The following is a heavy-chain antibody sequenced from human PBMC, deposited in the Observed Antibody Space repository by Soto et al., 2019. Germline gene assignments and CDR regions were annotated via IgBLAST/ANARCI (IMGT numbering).Heavy chain of an antibody. Sequence: MQLVESGGGLVQPGGSLRLSCATSGFTFNNYWMHWVRQAPGKGLVWLSRVNSDESITNYADSEKGRFTISRDNARYTVYLQLNRLTTENTAVYYCTRGLRGYYAVYVWGQGATVTVSS. CDR3: TRGLRGYYAVYV. CDR1: GFTFNNYW. CDR2: VNSDESIT. J-gene: IGHJ6*02. V-gene: IGHV3-74*01. D-gene: IGHD6-13*01.